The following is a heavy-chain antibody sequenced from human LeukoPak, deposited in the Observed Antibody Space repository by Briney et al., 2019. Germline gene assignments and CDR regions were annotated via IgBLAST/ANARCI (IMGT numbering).Heavy chain of an antibody. Sequence: GASEKVSCKASGYTFTDYSMHWVRQAPGQGLEWMGWIKPNSGGTNYAKKFQGRVTMTRDTSISTAYMELSRLRSDDTAFYYCARDGGAGGVFDYWGQGTLVTVFS. J-gene: IGHJ4*02. CDR1: GYTFTDYS. V-gene: IGHV1-2*02. CDR3: ARDGGAGGVFDY. CDR2: IKPNSGGT. D-gene: IGHD2-15*01.